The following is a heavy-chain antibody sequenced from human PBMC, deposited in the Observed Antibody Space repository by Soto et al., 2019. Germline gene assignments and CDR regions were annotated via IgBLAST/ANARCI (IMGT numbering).Heavy chain of an antibody. CDR2: IYHTGNT. Sequence: VQLQESGPGLIKPSGTLSLTCAVSGGSISSSSWWSWVRQPPGKGLEWIGEIYHTGNTNYNPSLGSRVAITVDKSKNQFPLNLNSVTAADTAVYYCARESRAAAGNRRYYFDHRGQGTLVIVSS. D-gene: IGHD6-13*01. CDR3: ARESRAAAGNRRYYFDH. CDR1: GGSISSSSW. V-gene: IGHV4-4*02. J-gene: IGHJ4*02.